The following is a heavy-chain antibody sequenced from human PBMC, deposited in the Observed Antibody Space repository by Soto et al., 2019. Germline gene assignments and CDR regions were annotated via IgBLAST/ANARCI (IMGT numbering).Heavy chain of an antibody. CDR1: GYSFTSYW. CDR2: IDPSDSYT. D-gene: IGHD6-13*01. V-gene: IGHV5-10-1*01. CDR3: ARLQAAAGDNDLTFDY. J-gene: IGHJ4*02. Sequence: EVQLVQSGAEVKKPGESLRISCKGSGYSFTSYWISWVRQMPGKGLEWMGRIDPSDSYTNYRPSFQGHGTISADQSISTAYLQWSSLKASDTAMYYCARLQAAAGDNDLTFDYWGQGTLVTVSS.